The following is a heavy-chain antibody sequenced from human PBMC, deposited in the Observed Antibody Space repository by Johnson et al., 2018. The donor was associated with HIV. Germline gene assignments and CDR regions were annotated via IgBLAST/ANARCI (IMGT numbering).Heavy chain of an antibody. CDR1: GFPFSSYG. CDR3: AKDLGAAELTPDVFDL. D-gene: IGHD1-7*01. CDR2: ISFDGSDK. Sequence: MLLVESGGGAVQPGRSLRLSCAASGFPFSSYGMHWVRQAPGKGLEWVAVISFDGSDKYYADSVKGRFTISRDNSKNTLYLQMNSLRIDDTGVYYCAKDLGAAELTPDVFDLWGQGTMVTVSS. V-gene: IGHV3-30*18. J-gene: IGHJ3*01.